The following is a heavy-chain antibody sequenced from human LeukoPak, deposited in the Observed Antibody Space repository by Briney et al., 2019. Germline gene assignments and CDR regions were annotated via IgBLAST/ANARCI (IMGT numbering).Heavy chain of an antibody. Sequence: ASVKVSCKASGYTFTSYGISWVRQAPGQGLEWMGWISAYNGNTNYAQKLQGRVTVTTDTSTSTAYMELRSLRSDDTAVYYCARDRLYDFWSGYSTLWVNWGQGTLVTVSS. D-gene: IGHD3-3*01. CDR1: GYTFTSYG. V-gene: IGHV1-18*01. CDR3: ARDRLYDFWSGYSTLWVN. CDR2: ISAYNGNT. J-gene: IGHJ4*02.